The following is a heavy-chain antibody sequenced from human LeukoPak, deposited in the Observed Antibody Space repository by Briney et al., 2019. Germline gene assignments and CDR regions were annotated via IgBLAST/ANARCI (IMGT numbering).Heavy chain of an antibody. J-gene: IGHJ4*02. Sequence: GASVKVSCKASGYTLTSYGISWVRQAPGQGLEWMGWISAYNGNTNYAQKLQGRVTMTTDTSTSTAYMELRSLRSDDTAVYYCARGDRGGWYYDSSGYFNYFDYWGQGTLVTVSS. D-gene: IGHD3-22*01. CDR1: GYTLTSYG. CDR3: ARGDRGGWYYDSSGYFNYFDY. CDR2: ISAYNGNT. V-gene: IGHV1-18*01.